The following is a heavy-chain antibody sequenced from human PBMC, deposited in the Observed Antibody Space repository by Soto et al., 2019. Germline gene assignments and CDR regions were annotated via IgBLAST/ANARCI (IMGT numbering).Heavy chain of an antibody. V-gene: IGHV1-8*01. CDR3: ARTLPIVGATTGWFDP. J-gene: IGHJ5*02. CDR1: GYTFTSYD. Sequence: ASVKVSCKASGYTFTSYDINWVRQATGQGLEWMGWMNPNSGNTGYAQKFQGRVTMTRNTSISTAYMELSSLRSEDTAVYYCARTLPIVGATTGWFDPWGQGTLVTV. CDR2: MNPNSGNT. D-gene: IGHD1-26*01.